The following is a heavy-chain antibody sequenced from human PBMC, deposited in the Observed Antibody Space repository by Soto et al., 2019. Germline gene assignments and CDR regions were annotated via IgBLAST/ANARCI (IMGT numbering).Heavy chain of an antibody. CDR1: GFTFSSYG. CDR2: ISYDGSNK. D-gene: IGHD3-3*01. V-gene: IGHV3-30*18. Sequence: GGSLRLSCAASGFTFSSYGMHWVRQAPGKGLEWVAVISYDGSNKYYADSVRGRFTISRDNSKNTLYLQMNSLRAEDTAVYYCAKSSKLRFLEWLSSGYWGQGTLVTVSS. J-gene: IGHJ4*02. CDR3: AKSSKLRFLEWLSSGY.